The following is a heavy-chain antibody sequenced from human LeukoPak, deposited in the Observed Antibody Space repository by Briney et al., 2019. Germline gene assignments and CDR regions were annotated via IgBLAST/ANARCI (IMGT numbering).Heavy chain of an antibody. Sequence: SGGSLRLSCAAPGFTVSSNYMSWVRQAPGKGLEWVSVIYSGGSTYYADSVKGRFTISRDNSKNTLYLQMNSLRAEDTAVYYCARGGGYCSSTSCYYYGMDVWGQGTTVTVSS. J-gene: IGHJ6*02. CDR3: ARGGGYCSSTSCYYYGMDV. V-gene: IGHV3-53*01. CDR2: IYSGGST. CDR1: GFTVSSNY. D-gene: IGHD2-2*01.